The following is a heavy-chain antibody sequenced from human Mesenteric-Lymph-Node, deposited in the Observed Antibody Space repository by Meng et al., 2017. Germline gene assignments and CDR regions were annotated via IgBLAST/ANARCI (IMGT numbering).Heavy chain of an antibody. J-gene: IGHJ3*02. CDR3: AGGLDSSGYYLSLPDI. Sequence: SETLSLTCTVPGGSISSSSYYWGWIRQPPGKGLEWIGSIYYSGSTYYNPSLKSRVTISVDTSKNQFSLKLSSVTAADTAVYYCAGGLDSSGYYLSLPDIWGQGTMVTVSS. CDR1: GGSISSSSYY. D-gene: IGHD3-22*01. CDR2: IYYSGST. V-gene: IGHV4-39*07.